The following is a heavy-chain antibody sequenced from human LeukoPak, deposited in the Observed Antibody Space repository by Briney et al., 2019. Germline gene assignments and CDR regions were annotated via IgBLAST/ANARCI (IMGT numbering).Heavy chain of an antibody. D-gene: IGHD5-24*01. CDR1: GFTFSSYS. V-gene: IGHV3-21*01. CDR2: ISSSSSYI. Sequence: GGSLRLSCAASGFTFSSYSMTWVRQAPGKGLEWVSSISSSSSYIYHADSVKGRFTISRDNAKNSLYLQMNSLRAEDTAVYYCARDLREGDNWFDPWGQGTLVTVSS. J-gene: IGHJ5*02. CDR3: ARDLREGDNWFDP.